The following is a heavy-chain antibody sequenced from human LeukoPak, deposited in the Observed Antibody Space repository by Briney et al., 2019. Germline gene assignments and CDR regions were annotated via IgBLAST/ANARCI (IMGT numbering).Heavy chain of an antibody. D-gene: IGHD2-15*01. CDR1: GDIFRKSG. J-gene: IGHJ5*02. Sequence: WASVKVSCKTSGDIFRKSGISWVRQAPGHGLEWMGGISAYNGNTNYAQKLQGRVTMTTDTSTSSAYMELRSLRSDDTAVYYCARASSRDWFDPWGQGTLVTVSS. CDR2: ISAYNGNT. CDR3: ARASSRDWFDP. V-gene: IGHV1-18*01.